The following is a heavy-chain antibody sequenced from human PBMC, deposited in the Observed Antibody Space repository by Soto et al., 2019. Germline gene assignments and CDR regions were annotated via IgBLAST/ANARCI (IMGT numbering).Heavy chain of an antibody. CDR1: GYTFTSYA. D-gene: IGHD5-12*01. J-gene: IGHJ6*02. CDR3: ARDRPIRGYSGFKYGMDV. Sequence: QVQLVQSGAEVKKPGASVKVSCKASGYTFTSYAMHWVRQAPGQRLEWMGWINAGNGNTKYSQKFQGRVTITRDTSASTAYVGLSSLRSEDTAVYYCARDRPIRGYSGFKYGMDVWGQGPTVTVAS. V-gene: IGHV1-3*01. CDR2: INAGNGNT.